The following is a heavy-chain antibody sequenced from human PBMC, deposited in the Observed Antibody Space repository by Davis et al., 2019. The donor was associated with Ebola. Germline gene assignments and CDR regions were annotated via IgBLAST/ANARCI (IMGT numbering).Heavy chain of an antibody. CDR3: ARQESQLHRYYFDS. CDR2: IYYTGTT. V-gene: IGHV4-59*08. Sequence: SETLSLTCTVSGASIRSHYWSWIRQSPGKGLEWIGDIYYTGTTNFNPFLKSRVTLSVHTSENKFSLKLSSVTAADTAVYYCARQESQLHRYYFDSWGQGTLVTVSS. CDR1: GASIRSHY. J-gene: IGHJ4*02. D-gene: IGHD4-23*01.